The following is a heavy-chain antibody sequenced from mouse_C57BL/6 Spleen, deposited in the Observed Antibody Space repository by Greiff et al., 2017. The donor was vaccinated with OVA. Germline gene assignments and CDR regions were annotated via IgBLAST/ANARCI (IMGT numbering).Heavy chain of an antibody. CDR3: ARVWDGFAY. Sequence: DVKLVESGGGLVKPGGSLKLSCAASGFTFSSYAMSWVRQTPEKRLEWVATISDGGSYTYYPDNVKGRFTISRDNAKNNLYLQMSHLKSEDTAMYYCARVWDGFAYWGQGTLVTVSA. CDR1: GFTFSSYA. D-gene: IGHD4-1*01. CDR2: ISDGGSYT. J-gene: IGHJ3*01. V-gene: IGHV5-4*03.